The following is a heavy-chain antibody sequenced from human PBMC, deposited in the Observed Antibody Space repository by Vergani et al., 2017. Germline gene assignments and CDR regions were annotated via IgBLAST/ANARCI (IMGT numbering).Heavy chain of an antibody. Sequence: QVQLVESGGGVVQPGRSLRLSCAASGFTFSSYAMHWVRPAPGKGLEWVAVISNDGSNKYYSDSVKGRFTISGDNSKNTLYLQMNSLRAEDTAVYYCARSKGGWKVKDLDYWGQGTLVTGSS. CDR3: ARSKGGWKVKDLDY. J-gene: IGHJ4*02. CDR2: ISNDGSNK. CDR1: GFTFSSYA. D-gene: IGHD1-1*01. V-gene: IGHV3-30-3*01.